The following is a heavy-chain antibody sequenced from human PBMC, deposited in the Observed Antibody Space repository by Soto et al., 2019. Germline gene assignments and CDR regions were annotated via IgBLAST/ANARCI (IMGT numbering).Heavy chain of an antibody. Sequence: GGSLRLSCAASGFTVSSNYMSWVRQAPGKGLEWVSVIYSGGSTYDADSVKGRVTISRDNSKNTLYLQMNSLRAEDTAVYYCAREDRNYEYYAVDVWGQGNTVTVSS. V-gene: IGHV3-53*01. J-gene: IGHJ6*02. CDR3: AREDRNYEYYAVDV. CDR2: IYSGGST. CDR1: GFTVSSNY.